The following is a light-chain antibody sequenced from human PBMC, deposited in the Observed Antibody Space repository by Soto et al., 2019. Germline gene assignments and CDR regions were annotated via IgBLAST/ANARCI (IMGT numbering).Light chain of an antibody. V-gene: IGKV1-27*01. CDR1: QGILDY. CDR3: QKYNTAPQT. CDR2: AAS. Sequence: DIPMTQSPSSLSATVGDRVTITCRASQGILDYVAWYQQKPGKAPKLLIYAASTLPSGVPSRFSGSGSGTDFALTISSLQPEDVETYYCQKYNTAPQTFGQGTKVEIK. J-gene: IGKJ1*01.